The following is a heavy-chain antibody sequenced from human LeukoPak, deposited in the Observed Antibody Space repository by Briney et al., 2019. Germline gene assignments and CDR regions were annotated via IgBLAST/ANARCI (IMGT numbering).Heavy chain of an antibody. CDR3: ARDYQSAHSSWYYYNRRPTHNWFDP. D-gene: IGHD6-13*01. CDR2: IYHSGST. Sequence: SETLSLTCTVSGYSISSGYYWGWIRQPPGKGLEWIGSIYHSGSTYYNPSLKSRVTISVDTSKNQFSLKLSSVTAADTAVYYCARDYQSAHSSWYYYNRRPTHNWFDPWGQGTLVTVSS. V-gene: IGHV4-38-2*02. J-gene: IGHJ5*02. CDR1: GYSISSGYY.